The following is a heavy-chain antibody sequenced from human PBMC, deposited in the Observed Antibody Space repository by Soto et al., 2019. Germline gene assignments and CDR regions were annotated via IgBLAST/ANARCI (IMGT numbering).Heavy chain of an antibody. CDR2: IYYSGST. Sequence: SETLSLTCTVSGGSISSGGYYWSWIRQHPGKGLEWIGYIYYSGSTYYNPSLKSRVTISVDTSKNQFSLKLSSVTAADTAVYYCARVTATWSWFDPWGQGTLVTVP. J-gene: IGHJ5*02. CDR1: GGSISSGGYY. V-gene: IGHV4-31*03. D-gene: IGHD1-1*01. CDR3: ARVTATWSWFDP.